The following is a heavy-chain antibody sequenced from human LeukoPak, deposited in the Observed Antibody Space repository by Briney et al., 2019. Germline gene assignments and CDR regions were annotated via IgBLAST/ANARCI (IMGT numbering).Heavy chain of an antibody. D-gene: IGHD4-11*01. CDR1: DDSITMYY. CDR2: VDHTGST. CDR3: ARGRVSSSTWYSTYYYYFYMDV. Sequence: SETLSLTCTVSDDSITMYYWTWIRQPPGKGLGWIGYVDHTGSTKFNPSLNGRVSISRDTSKDLFSLRLRSVTAADTAVYFCARGRVSSSTWYSTYYYYFYMDVWGKGTTVTVSS. V-gene: IGHV4-59*01. J-gene: IGHJ6*03.